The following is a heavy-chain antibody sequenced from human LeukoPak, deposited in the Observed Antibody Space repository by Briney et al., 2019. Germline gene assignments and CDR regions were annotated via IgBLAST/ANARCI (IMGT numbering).Heavy chain of an antibody. V-gene: IGHV4-59*01. CDR3: ARVQAYGGKGYFDY. Sequence: SETLSLTCTVSGGSISSYYWSWIRQPPGKGLEWIGYIYYSGSTNYNPSLKSRVTISVDTSKNQFSLKLSPVTAADTAVYYCARVQAYGGKGYFDYWGQGTLVTVSS. CDR2: IYYSGST. D-gene: IGHD4-23*01. J-gene: IGHJ4*02. CDR1: GGSISSYY.